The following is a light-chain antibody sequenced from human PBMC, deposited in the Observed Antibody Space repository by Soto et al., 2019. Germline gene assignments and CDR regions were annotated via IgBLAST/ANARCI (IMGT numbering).Light chain of an antibody. Sequence: EIGLTQSPGTLSLSPGERATLFCRANQTLNLNYLAWYQQKPGQAPRLLIYDASTRATGTPDRFSGTGSAPDFTLIISRLEPEDFAVYYCHQYYRTPRTFGQGTKVDIK. CDR1: QTLNLNY. V-gene: IGKV3-20*01. J-gene: IGKJ1*01. CDR3: HQYYRTPRT. CDR2: DAS.